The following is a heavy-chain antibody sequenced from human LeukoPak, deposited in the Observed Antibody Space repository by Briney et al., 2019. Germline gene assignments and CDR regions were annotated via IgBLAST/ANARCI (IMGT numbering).Heavy chain of an antibody. CDR1: GGSISSSSYY. V-gene: IGHV4-39*01. CDR3: ARLRLWGPKYYFDY. Sequence: SETLSLTCTLSGGSISSSSYYGGWVRQPPGEGREWIWSIYCSGGTYYNPSVPSRVSISVDTSKNQFSLKVSSVTATDTAVYYCARLRLWGPKYYFDYWGQGTLVTVSS. CDR2: IYCSGGT. J-gene: IGHJ4*02. D-gene: IGHD3-16*01.